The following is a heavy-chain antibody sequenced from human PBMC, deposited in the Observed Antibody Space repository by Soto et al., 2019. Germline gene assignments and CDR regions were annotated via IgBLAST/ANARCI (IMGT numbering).Heavy chain of an antibody. J-gene: IGHJ6*02. D-gene: IGHD2-15*01. CDR1: GYSFTSYW. V-gene: IGHV5-51*01. CDR3: ARHGGVVVAAPWYYYGMDV. Sequence: PGESLKISCKGSGYSFTSYWIGWVRQMPGKGLEWMGIIYPGDSDTRYSPSFQGQVTISADKSISTAYLQWSSLKASDTAMYYCARHGGVVVAAPWYYYGMDVWGQGTTVTVSS. CDR2: IYPGDSDT.